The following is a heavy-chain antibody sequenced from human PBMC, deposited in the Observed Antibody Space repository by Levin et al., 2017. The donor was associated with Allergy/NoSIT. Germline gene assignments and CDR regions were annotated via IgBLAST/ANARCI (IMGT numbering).Heavy chain of an antibody. J-gene: IGHJ6*02. CDR3: ARGNMGWSAGDYYYYYYGMDV. Sequence: SETLSLTCTVSGGSISSYYWSWIRQPPGKGLEWIGYIYYSGSTNYNPSLKSRVTISVDTSKNQFSLKLSSVTAADTAVYYCARGNMGWSAGDYYYYYYGMDVWGQGTTVTVSS. CDR2: IYYSGST. CDR1: GGSISSYY. V-gene: IGHV4-59*08. D-gene: IGHD6-19*01.